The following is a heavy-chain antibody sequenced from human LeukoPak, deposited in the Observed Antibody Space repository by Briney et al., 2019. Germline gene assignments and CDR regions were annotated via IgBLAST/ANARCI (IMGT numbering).Heavy chain of an antibody. CDR3: ARGFKGRSVGYYDSSGYKGNFDY. Sequence: SETLSLTCAVYGASVSVYYSGWVRQPPGEGLEWVGEINHSVSTNYNPSLKSRVTISVDTSKNQFSLKLSSVTAADTAVYYCARGFKGRSVGYYDSSGYKGNFDYWGQGTLVTVSS. V-gene: IGHV4-34*01. CDR2: INHSVST. D-gene: IGHD3-22*01. CDR1: GASVSVYY. J-gene: IGHJ4*02.